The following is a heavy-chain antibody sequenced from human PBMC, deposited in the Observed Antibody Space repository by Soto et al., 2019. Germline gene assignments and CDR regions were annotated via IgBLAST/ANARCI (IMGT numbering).Heavy chain of an antibody. CDR2: ISYDGSNK. J-gene: IGHJ6*03. D-gene: IGHD6-19*01. Sequence: QVQLVESGGGVVQPGRSLRLSCAASGFTFSSYGMHWVRQAPGKGLEWVAVISYDGSNKYYADSVKGRFTISRDNSKNSRYLQVDSMTAEYTGVYYCAKEEESSGLYYYYYMDVWGKGTTVTVSS. CDR3: AKEEESSGLYYYYYMDV. CDR1: GFTFSSYG. V-gene: IGHV3-30*18.